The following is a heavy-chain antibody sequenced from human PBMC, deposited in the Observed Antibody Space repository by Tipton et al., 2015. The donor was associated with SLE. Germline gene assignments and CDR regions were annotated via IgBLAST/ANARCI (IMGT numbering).Heavy chain of an antibody. CDR3: ARRITMVRGANDAFDI. J-gene: IGHJ3*02. V-gene: IGHV4-59*05. Sequence: TLSLTCTVSGGSISSYYWSWIRQPAGKGLEWIGRIYHSGSTYYNPSLKSRVTISVDTSKNQFSLKLSSVTAADTAVYYCARRITMVRGANDAFDIWGQGTMVTVSS. CDR1: GGSISSYY. CDR2: IYHSGST. D-gene: IGHD3-10*01.